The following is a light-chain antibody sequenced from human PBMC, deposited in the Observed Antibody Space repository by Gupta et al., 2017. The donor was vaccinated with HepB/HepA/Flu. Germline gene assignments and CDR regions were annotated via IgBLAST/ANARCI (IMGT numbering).Light chain of an antibody. CDR2: KAS. CDR1: QSISTW. V-gene: IGKV1-5*03. CDR3: QQNSCSSRT. Sequence: DIQMTQSPSTLSASIGDRVTITCRASQSISTWLAWYQQKPGKAPKLLIYKASNLESGVPSRCSGRGFGTEFTLTISSLQPDDFATYHCQQNSCSSRTFGQGTKVEIK. J-gene: IGKJ2*01.